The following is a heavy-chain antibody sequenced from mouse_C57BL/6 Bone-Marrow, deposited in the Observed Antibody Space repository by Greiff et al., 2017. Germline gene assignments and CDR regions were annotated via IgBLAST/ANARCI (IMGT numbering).Heavy chain of an antibody. CDR1: GFSLTSYG. CDR3: ARHGDDYGGGASDY. CDR2: IWSDGST. J-gene: IGHJ4*01. D-gene: IGHD2-4*01. V-gene: IGHV2-6-1*01. Sequence: VQLQQSGPGLVAPSQSLSLTCTVSGFSLTSYGVHWVRQPPGQGLEWLVVIWSDGSTTYNSALKYRLSISTDNSKSQFFLKMNSLQTDDTAMYYCARHGDDYGGGASDYGGRGTAVTVAA.